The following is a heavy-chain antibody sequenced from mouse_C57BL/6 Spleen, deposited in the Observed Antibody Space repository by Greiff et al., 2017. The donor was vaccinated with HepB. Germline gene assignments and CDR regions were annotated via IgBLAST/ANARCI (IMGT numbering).Heavy chain of an antibody. Sequence: DVKLVESGGGLVKPGGSLKLSCAASGFTFSSYAMSWVRQTPEKRLEWVATISDGGSYTYYPDNVKGRFTISRDNAKNNLYLQMSHLKSEDTAMYYCARDIGWGYFDYWGQGTTLTVSS. D-gene: IGHD2-2*01. V-gene: IGHV5-4*01. J-gene: IGHJ2*01. CDR2: ISDGGSYT. CDR1: GFTFSSYA. CDR3: ARDIGWGYFDY.